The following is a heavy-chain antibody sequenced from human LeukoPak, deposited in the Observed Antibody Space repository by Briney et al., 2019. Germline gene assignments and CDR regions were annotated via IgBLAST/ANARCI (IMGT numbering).Heavy chain of an antibody. Sequence: GGSLRLSCAASGFIFSSYGMHWVRQAPGKGLEWVTFIRYDGSDKYYADSVKGRFTISRDNSKNTLYLQMNSLRAEDTAVYYCARDVVVVAATYFDYWGQGTLVTVSS. CDR2: IRYDGSDK. V-gene: IGHV3-30*02. D-gene: IGHD2-15*01. CDR1: GFIFSSYG. J-gene: IGHJ4*02. CDR3: ARDVVVVAATYFDY.